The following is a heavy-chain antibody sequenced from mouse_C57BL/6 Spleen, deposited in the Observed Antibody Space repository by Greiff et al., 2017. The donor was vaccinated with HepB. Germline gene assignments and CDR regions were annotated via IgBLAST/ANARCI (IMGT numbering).Heavy chain of an antibody. V-gene: IGHV5-4*01. CDR1: GFTFSSYA. Sequence: EVKLVESGGGLVKPGGSLKLSCAASGFTFSSYAMSWVRQTPEKRLEWVATISDGGSYTYYPDNVKGRFTISRDNAKNNLYLQMSHLKSEDTAMYYCARESTMITTRGLNSLYYYAMDYCGQGTSVTVSS. CDR2: ISDGGSYT. J-gene: IGHJ4*01. D-gene: IGHD2-4*01. CDR3: ARESTMITTRGLNSLYYYAMDY.